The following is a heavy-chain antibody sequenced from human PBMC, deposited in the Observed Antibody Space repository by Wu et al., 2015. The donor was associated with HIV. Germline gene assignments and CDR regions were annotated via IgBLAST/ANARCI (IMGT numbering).Heavy chain of an antibody. Sequence: QVQLVQSGAEVKKPGSSVKVSCKASGGTFSSYAISWVRQAPGQGLEWMGGIIPIFGTANYAQKFQGRVTITADESTSTAYMELSSLRSEDTAVYYCAATGIAVAGTYYYYYYIRTSGAKGPRSPS. CDR2: IIPIFGTA. CDR1: GGTFSSYA. CDR3: AATGIAVAGTYYYYYYIRTS. D-gene: IGHD6-19*01. J-gene: IGHJ6*03. V-gene: IGHV1-69*12.